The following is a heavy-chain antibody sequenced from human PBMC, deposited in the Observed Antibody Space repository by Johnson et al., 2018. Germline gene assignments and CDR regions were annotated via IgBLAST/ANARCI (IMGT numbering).Heavy chain of an antibody. CDR3: ANRRWLQPDAAAFDI. J-gene: IGHJ3*02. D-gene: IGHD5-24*01. Sequence: QVQLVESGGGVVQPGRSLRLSCAASGFTFSSYGMHWVRQAPGQGLEWVAVISYAGSNNYSADSVKGRFTISRDNSKNTLYLQMHSLRAEDTAVYYGANRRWLQPDAAAFDIWGQGTMVTVSS. CDR1: GFTFSSYG. CDR2: ISYAGSNN. V-gene: IGHV3-30*18.